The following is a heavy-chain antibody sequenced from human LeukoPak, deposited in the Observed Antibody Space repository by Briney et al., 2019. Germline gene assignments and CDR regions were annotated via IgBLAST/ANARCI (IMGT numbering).Heavy chain of an antibody. V-gene: IGHV4-34*01. J-gene: IGHJ4*02. CDR3: ARGRVTMVRGVIFDY. Sequence: SETLSLTCAVYGGSFSGYDWSWIRQPPGKGLEWIGEINHSGSTNYNPSLKSRVTISVDTSKNQFSLKLSSVTAADTAVYYCARGRVTMVRGVIFDYWGQGTLVTVSS. CDR1: GGSFSGYD. D-gene: IGHD3-10*01. CDR2: INHSGST.